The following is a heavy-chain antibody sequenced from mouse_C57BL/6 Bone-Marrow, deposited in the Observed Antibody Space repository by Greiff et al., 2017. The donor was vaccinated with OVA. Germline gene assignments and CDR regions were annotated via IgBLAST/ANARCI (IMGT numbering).Heavy chain of an antibody. CDR2: IYPRSGNT. CDR3: ARCGWLPAMDY. D-gene: IGHD2-3*01. Sequence: QVQLKESGAELARPGASVKLSCKASGYTFTSYGISWVKQRTGQGLEWIGEIYPRSGNTYYNEKFKGKATLTADKSSSTAYMELRSLTSEDSAVYFCARCGWLPAMDYWGQGTSVTVSS. CDR1: GYTFTSYG. J-gene: IGHJ4*01. V-gene: IGHV1-81*01.